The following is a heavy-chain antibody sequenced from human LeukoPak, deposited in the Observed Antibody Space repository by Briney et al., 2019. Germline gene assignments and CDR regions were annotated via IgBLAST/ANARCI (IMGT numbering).Heavy chain of an antibody. CDR1: GGTFKNYA. D-gene: IGHD2-21*01. Sequence: ASVKVSCKASGGTFKNYAVTWVRQAPGQGLEWMGWINPNSGGTNYAQKFQGRVTMTRDTSISTAYMELSRLRSDDTAVYYCARADYCGGDCYSRSGGDDYWGQGTLVTVSS. CDR3: ARADYCGGDCYSRSGGDDY. J-gene: IGHJ4*02. V-gene: IGHV1-2*02. CDR2: INPNSGGT.